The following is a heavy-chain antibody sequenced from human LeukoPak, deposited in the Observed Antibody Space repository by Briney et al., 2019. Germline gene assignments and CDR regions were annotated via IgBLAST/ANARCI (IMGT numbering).Heavy chain of an antibody. CDR1: GFTFSSYG. Sequence: GRSLRLSCAASGFTFSSYGMHWVRQAPGKGLEGVAVISYDGSNKYYADSVKGRFTISRDNSKNTLYLQMNSLRAEDTAVYYCAKGSSSWYGGSYFDYWGQGTLVTVSS. CDR3: AKGSSSWYGGSYFDY. V-gene: IGHV3-30*18. J-gene: IGHJ4*02. D-gene: IGHD6-13*01. CDR2: ISYDGSNK.